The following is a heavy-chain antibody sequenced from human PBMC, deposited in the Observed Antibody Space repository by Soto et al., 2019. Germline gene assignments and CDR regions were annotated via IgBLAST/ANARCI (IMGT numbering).Heavy chain of an antibody. V-gene: IGHV4-4*07. J-gene: IGHJ6*02. Sequence: SETLSLTCAVSCGSISSYYWSWIRQPAGKGLEWIGRIYTSGSTNYNPSLKSRVTMSVYTSKNQFSLKLSSVPAAETAVYYCARDEVVVVPAALKSSRPYYYSGLDVRGQGTTVTLPS. CDR2: IYTSGST. CDR3: ARDEVVVVPAALKSSRPYYYSGLDV. D-gene: IGHD2-2*01. CDR1: CGSISSYY.